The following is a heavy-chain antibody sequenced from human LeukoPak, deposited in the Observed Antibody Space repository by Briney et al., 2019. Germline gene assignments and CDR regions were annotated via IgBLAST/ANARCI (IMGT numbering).Heavy chain of an antibody. D-gene: IGHD3-3*01. CDR2: IYHSGST. Sequence: SETLSLTXAVSGYSISSGYYWGWLRQPPGKGLEWIGSIYHSGSTYYNPSLRSRVTISVDTSKNQFSLKLSSVTAADTAVYYCAVLFTIFGVVSSDAFDIWGQGTMVTVSS. CDR1: GYSISSGYY. V-gene: IGHV4-38-2*01. J-gene: IGHJ3*02. CDR3: AVLFTIFGVVSSDAFDI.